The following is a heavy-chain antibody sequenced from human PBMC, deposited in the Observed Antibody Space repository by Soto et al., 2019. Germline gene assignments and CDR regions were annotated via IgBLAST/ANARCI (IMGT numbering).Heavy chain of an antibody. CDR2: VSYDGNTK. CDR3: AKDYLGSSNVFDV. Sequence: TGGSLRLSCVVSGLNFSDYAIHWVRRAPGKGLQWVATVSYDGNTKNFAESVKGRFFLSRDKYKNTVYLLMNSLRSEDTALYYCAKDYLGSSNVFDVWGRGTVVTVSS. D-gene: IGHD2-2*01. V-gene: IGHV3-30*18. CDR1: GLNFSDYA. J-gene: IGHJ3*01.